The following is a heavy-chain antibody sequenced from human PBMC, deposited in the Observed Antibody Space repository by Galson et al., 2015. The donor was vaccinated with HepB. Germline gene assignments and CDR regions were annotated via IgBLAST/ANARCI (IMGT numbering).Heavy chain of an antibody. CDR1: GYTFTDYY. CDR3: ARNLKMLVVRGIILQMNKYGLDV. D-gene: IGHD3-10*01. V-gene: IGHV1-69-2*01. J-gene: IGHJ6*02. Sequence: VKVSCKVSGYTFTDYYVHWVRQAPGKGLEWMGIVDPEGGETIYAEKFQGRVTITADTSTATAYMELSSLTSEDTAVYYCARNLKMLVVRGIILQMNKYGLDVWGQGTTVAVSS. CDR2: VDPEGGET.